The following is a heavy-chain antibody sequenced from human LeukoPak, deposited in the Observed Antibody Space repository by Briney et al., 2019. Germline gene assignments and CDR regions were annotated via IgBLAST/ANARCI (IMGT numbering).Heavy chain of an antibody. Sequence: PGGSLRLSRAASGFTFSSYSMNWVRQAPGKGLEWVSSISSSSSYIYYADSVKGRFTISRDNAKNSLYLQMNSLRAEDTAVYYCARVSHATPYFDYWGQGTLVTVSS. V-gene: IGHV3-21*01. CDR2: ISSSSSYI. J-gene: IGHJ4*02. CDR3: ARVSHATPYFDY. CDR1: GFTFSSYS.